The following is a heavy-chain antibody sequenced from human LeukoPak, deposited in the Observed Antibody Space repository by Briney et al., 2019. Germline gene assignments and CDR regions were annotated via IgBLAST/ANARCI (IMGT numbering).Heavy chain of an antibody. CDR3: VKGTSAWYEMDS. Sequence: GGSLRLSGAASGFTFSSHAMTWARQAPGKGLEWVSSISGSGDRTYYADSVKGRFTISRDNSKNTLYLQMDSLRAEDTAVYYCVKGTSAWYEMDSWGQGTLVTVSS. CDR2: ISGSGDRT. D-gene: IGHD6-19*01. V-gene: IGHV3-23*01. J-gene: IGHJ4*02. CDR1: GFTFSSHA.